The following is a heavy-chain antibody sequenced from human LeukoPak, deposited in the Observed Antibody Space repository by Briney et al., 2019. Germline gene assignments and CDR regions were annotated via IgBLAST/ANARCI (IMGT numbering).Heavy chain of an antibody. CDR3: AGELRFLEAYYYYYMDV. CDR1: GGTFSSYA. CDR2: IIPIFGTA. V-gene: IGHV1-69*13. D-gene: IGHD3-3*01. J-gene: IGHJ6*03. Sequence: SVKVSCKASGGTFSSYAISWVRQAPGQGLEWMGGIIPIFGTANYAQKFQGRVTITADESTSTAYMELSSLRSEDTAVYYCAGELRFLEAYYYYYMDVWGKGTTVTVSS.